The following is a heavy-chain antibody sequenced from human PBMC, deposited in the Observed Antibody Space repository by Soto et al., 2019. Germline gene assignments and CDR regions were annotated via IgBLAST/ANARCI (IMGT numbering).Heavy chain of an antibody. CDR2: ISGSGGST. V-gene: IGHV3-23*01. Sequence: PGGSLRLSCAASGFTFSSYAMSWVRQAPGKGLEWVSAISGSGGSTYYADSVKGRFTISRDNSKKVLYLQMSSLGVEDTAIYYCAKQRLGRLVSLFDAWGQGTLVTVSS. CDR3: AKQRLGRLVSLFDA. J-gene: IGHJ5*02. D-gene: IGHD6-25*01. CDR1: GFTFSSYA.